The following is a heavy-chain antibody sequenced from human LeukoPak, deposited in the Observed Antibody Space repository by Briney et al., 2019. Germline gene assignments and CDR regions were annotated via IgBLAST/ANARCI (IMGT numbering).Heavy chain of an antibody. Sequence: ASVKVSCKASGYTFTSYGISWVRQAPGQGLEWMGWISAYNGDTNYAQKLQGRVTMTTDTSTSTAYMELRSLRSDDTAVYYRARVSGLYCSSTSCYTRWFDPWGQGTLVTVSS. V-gene: IGHV1-18*01. J-gene: IGHJ5*02. CDR2: ISAYNGDT. CDR3: ARVSGLYCSSTSCYTRWFDP. D-gene: IGHD2-2*02. CDR1: GYTFTSYG.